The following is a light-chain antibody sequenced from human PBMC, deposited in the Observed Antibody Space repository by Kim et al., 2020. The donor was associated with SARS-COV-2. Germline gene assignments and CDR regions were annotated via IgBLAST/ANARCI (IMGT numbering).Light chain of an antibody. CDR3: QQYDILLMYT. CDR2: DAS. Sequence: ASVGDRVTITCQASQDISNYLNWYQQKPGKAPKLLIYDASNLETGVPSRFSGSGSGTDFTFTISSLQPEDIATYYCQQYDILLMYTFGQGTKLEI. CDR1: QDISNY. J-gene: IGKJ2*01. V-gene: IGKV1-33*01.